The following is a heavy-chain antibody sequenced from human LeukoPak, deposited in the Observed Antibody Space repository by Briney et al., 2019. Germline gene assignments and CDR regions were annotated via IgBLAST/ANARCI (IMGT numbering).Heavy chain of an antibody. CDR2: INHSGST. V-gene: IGHV4-34*01. Sequence: PSETLSLTCAVYGGSFSGYYWSWIRQPPGKGLEWIGEINHSGSTNYNPSLKSRVTISVDTSKNQFPLKLSSVTAADTAVYYCARRVVVPAAAKMAAFDIWGQGTMVTVSS. CDR3: ARRVVVPAAAKMAAFDI. CDR1: GGSFSGYY. J-gene: IGHJ3*02. D-gene: IGHD2-2*01.